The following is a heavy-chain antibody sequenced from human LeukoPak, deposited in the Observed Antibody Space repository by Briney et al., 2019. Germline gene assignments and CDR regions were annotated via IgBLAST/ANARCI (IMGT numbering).Heavy chain of an antibody. CDR3: ASLTQYSRGWYVGWDYYGMDV. CDR2: IYYSGST. D-gene: IGHD6-19*01. CDR1: GGSISSYY. J-gene: IGHJ6*02. Sequence: SETLSLTCTVSGGSISSYYWSWIRQPPGKGLEWIGYIYYSGSTNYNPSLKSRVTISVDTSKNQFSLKLSSVTAADTAVYYCASLTQYSRGWYVGWDYYGMDVWGQGTTVTVSS. V-gene: IGHV4-59*08.